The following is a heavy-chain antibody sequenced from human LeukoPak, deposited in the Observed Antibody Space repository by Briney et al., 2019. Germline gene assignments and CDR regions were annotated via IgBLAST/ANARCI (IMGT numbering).Heavy chain of an antibody. V-gene: IGHV4-39*01. CDR3: ARLNDYYYYYMDV. Sequence: PSETLSLTCTVSGGSISSSSYYWGWIRQPPGKGLEWIGSIYYSGSTYYNPSLKSRVTVSVDTSKNQFSLKLSSVTAADTAVYYCARLNDYYYYYMDVWGKGTTVTVSS. CDR2: IYYSGST. J-gene: IGHJ6*03. CDR1: GGSISSSSYY.